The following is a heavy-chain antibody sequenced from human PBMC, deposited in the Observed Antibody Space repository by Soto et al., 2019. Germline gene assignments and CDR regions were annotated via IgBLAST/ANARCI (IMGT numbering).Heavy chain of an antibody. CDR2: VSTYADA. CDR3: ARDYDTSKNDCFDP. J-gene: IGHJ5*02. D-gene: IGHD3-22*01. Sequence: ASVKVSCKASGYSFTTYGISWVRQAPGQGLEWMGWVSTYADANHAQKFKGRVTMTTDTTKNTAYMELRSLTSDDTAVYYCARDYDTSKNDCFDPWG. CDR1: GYSFTTYG. V-gene: IGHV1-18*01.